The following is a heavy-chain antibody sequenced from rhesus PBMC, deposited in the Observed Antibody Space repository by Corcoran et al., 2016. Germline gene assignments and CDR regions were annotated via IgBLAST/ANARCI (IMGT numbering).Heavy chain of an antibody. Sequence: QVTLKESGPALVKPTQTLTLTCTFSGFSLTTSGMGVGWIRQPPGKALEWLALIYWDDDKRYSTSLTSRLTISQDTSKNQVVLTMTNMDPVDTATYYCARGVGDFDWYFDLWGPGTPITISS. J-gene: IGHJ2*01. D-gene: IGHD5-24*01. CDR1: GFSLTTSGMG. CDR3: ARGVGDFDWYFDL. CDR2: IYWDDDK. V-gene: IGHV2-174*01.